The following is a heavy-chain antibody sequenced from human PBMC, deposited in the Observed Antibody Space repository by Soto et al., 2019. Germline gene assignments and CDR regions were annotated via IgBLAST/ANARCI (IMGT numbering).Heavy chain of an antibody. CDR3: VKDAPQTFSD. CDR2: ISGTAHAS. V-gene: IGHV3-23*01. J-gene: IGHJ4*02. Sequence: GGSLRLSCAASGFDFSNYGMSWVRQAPGKGLEWVSAISGTAHASYYAASVKGRFTISRDNSKNTLYLHMNSLRVEDTAVYFCVKDAPQTFSDWGQGTLATVSS. CDR1: GFDFSNYG. D-gene: IGHD3-3*02.